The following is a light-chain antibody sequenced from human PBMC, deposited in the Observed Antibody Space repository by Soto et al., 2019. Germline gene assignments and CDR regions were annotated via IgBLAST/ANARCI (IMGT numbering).Light chain of an antibody. V-gene: IGKV3-15*01. CDR1: QTVSSY. CDR2: GAS. CDR3: HQYHNWPGYT. Sequence: EIVMTQSPATLSVSPGERATLSCRASQTVSSYLAWYQQKPGQAPRLLIYGASTRATGIPARFSGSGSGTEFTLTISSLQSEDFAVYFCHQYHNWPGYTFGQGTKLEIK. J-gene: IGKJ2*01.